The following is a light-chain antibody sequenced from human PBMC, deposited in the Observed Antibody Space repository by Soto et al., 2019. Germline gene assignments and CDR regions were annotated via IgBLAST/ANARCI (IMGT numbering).Light chain of an antibody. J-gene: IGKJ4*01. CDR3: QQGNSFPLT. CDR1: QDIGYA. Sequence: DIQMTQSPSSVSASVGDRVTITCRASQDIGYALAWFQQKPGEAPSLLMYTASSLRSGVPSRFSGSRSGTDFTLTISSLQPEDSATYYCQQGNSFPLTFGGGTKVEIK. V-gene: IGKV1-12*01. CDR2: TAS.